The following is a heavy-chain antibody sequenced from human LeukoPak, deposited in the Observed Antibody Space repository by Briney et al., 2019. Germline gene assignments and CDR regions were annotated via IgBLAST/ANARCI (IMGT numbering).Heavy chain of an antibody. J-gene: IGHJ4*02. CDR3: AREGANANYYDSSFLDY. CDR1: GFTFNSYA. D-gene: IGHD3-22*01. Sequence: GGSLRLSCEATGFTFNSYAMSWVRQAAGKGLERVSGISESGAETYYADSVKGRFTIARDNSKNTLNLQMNSLRAEDTAVYYCAREGANANYYDSSFLDYWGQGTLVTVSS. V-gene: IGHV3-23*01. CDR2: ISESGAET.